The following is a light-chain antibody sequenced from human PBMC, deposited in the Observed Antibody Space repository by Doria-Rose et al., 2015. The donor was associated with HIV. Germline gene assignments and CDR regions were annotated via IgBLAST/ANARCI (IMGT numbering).Light chain of an antibody. CDR2: WAS. CDR3: QQYYTTSYT. CDR1: QSLLYSSNTNTS. J-gene: IGKJ2*01. V-gene: IGKV4-1*01. Sequence: TQSPDSLAVSLGARATINYKSSQSLLYSSNTNTSLAWLQQKPGQPPKLLIYWASTRESGVPDRFSGSGSGTDFTLTISSLQAEDVAVYYCQQYYTTSYTFGQGTKLEIK.